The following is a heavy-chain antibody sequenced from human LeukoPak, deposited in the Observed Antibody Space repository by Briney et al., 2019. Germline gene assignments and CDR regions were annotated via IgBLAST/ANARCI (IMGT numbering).Heavy chain of an antibody. CDR3: ARPGLAVAGYYYMDV. J-gene: IGHJ6*03. CDR2: IYPGDPDT. CDR1: GYSFTSYW. Sequence: GESLKISCKGSGYSFTSYWIGWVRQMPGKGLEWMGIIYPGDPDTRYSPSFQGQVTISADKSISTAYLQWSSLKASDTAMYYCARPGLAVAGYYYMDVWGKGTTVTVSS. V-gene: IGHV5-51*01. D-gene: IGHD6-19*01.